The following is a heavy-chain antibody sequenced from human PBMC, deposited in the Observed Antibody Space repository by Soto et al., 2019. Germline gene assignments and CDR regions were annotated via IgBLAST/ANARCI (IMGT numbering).Heavy chain of an antibody. V-gene: IGHV3-53*01. Sequence: PGGSLRLSCAASGFTVSSNYMSWVRQAPGKGLEWVSVIYSGGSTYYADPVKGRFTISRDNSKNTLYLQMNSLRAEDTAVYYCAREDSSGLFDIWGQGTMVTVSS. D-gene: IGHD3-22*01. CDR2: IYSGGST. CDR1: GFTVSSNY. CDR3: AREDSSGLFDI. J-gene: IGHJ3*02.